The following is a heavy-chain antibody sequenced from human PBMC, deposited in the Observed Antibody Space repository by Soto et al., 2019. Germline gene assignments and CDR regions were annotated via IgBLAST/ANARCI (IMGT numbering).Heavy chain of an antibody. CDR2: IYDSGNT. V-gene: IGHV4-4*02. CDR1: GDSITTYKW. Sequence: SETLSLTCGVSGDSITTYKWWTWVRQTPGRGLEWIGEIYDSGNTRYNPSLRSRVTISKDTSRNQLSLKLNSVTVADTAVYYCAACQLGEYYYAMDMWGQGTTVTVSS. D-gene: IGHD7-27*01. CDR3: AACQLGEYYYAMDM. J-gene: IGHJ6*02.